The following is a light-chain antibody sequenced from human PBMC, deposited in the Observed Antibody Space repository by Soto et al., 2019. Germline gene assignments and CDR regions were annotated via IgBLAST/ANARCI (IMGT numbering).Light chain of an antibody. CDR1: QGISSY. CDR2: AAS. J-gene: IGKJ1*01. V-gene: IGKV1-8*01. CDR3: QQYYSYPPT. Sequence: AIRMTQSPSSLSASTGDRFTITCRASQGISSYLAWYQQKPGKAPKLLIYAASTLQSGVPSRFSGSGSGTDFTLTISCLQSEDFATYYCQQYYSYPPTFGHGTKVDIK.